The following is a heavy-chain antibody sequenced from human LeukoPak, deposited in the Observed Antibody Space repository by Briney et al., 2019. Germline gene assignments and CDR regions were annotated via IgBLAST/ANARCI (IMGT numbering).Heavy chain of an antibody. J-gene: IGHJ5*02. V-gene: IGHV1-2*06. D-gene: IGHD2-8*01. CDR1: GYTFTHYY. CDR3: ASEGYGVKPFGT. CDR2: MNPNSGET. Sequence: GASVKVSCKVSGYTFTHYYLHWVRQAPGQGLEWMGRMNPNSGETNYKDKLQGRITMTRATSISTAYLEVTRLTSDDTAVYYCASEGYGVKPFGTWGQRTLVIVSS.